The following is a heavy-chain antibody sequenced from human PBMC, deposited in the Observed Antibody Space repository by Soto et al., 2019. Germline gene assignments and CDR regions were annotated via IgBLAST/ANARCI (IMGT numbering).Heavy chain of an antibody. CDR2: IIPILGIA. CDR1: GGTFSSYT. Sequence: QVQLVQSGAEVKKPGSSVKVSCKASGGTFSSYTISWVRQAPGQGLEWMGRIIPILGIANYAQKLQGRVTITADKSTSPAYMELSSLRSEDTAVYYCAREPRIVVVRENWFDPWGQGTLVTVSS. J-gene: IGHJ5*02. D-gene: IGHD2-2*01. V-gene: IGHV1-69*08. CDR3: AREPRIVVVRENWFDP.